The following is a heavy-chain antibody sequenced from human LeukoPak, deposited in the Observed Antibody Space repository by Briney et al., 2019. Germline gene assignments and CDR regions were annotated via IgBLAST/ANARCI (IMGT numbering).Heavy chain of an antibody. Sequence: SETLSLTCTVSGGSISSYYRSWIRQPPGKGLEWIGYIYYSGSTNYNPSLKSRVTLSVDTSKNQFSLKLSSVTAADTAVYYCARRQGLHHWIYFDYWGQGTLVTVSS. V-gene: IGHV4-59*08. J-gene: IGHJ4*02. D-gene: IGHD6-25*01. CDR1: GGSISSYY. CDR3: ARRQGLHHWIYFDY. CDR2: IYYSGST.